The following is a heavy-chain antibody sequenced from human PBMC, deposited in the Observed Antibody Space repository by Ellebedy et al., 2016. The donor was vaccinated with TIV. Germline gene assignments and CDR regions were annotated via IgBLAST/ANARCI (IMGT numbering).Heavy chain of an antibody. J-gene: IGHJ4*02. D-gene: IGHD2/OR15-2a*01. CDR1: GFTVSNNY. Sequence: PGGSLRLSCAASGFTVSNNYMRWVRQAPGKGLEWVSLIYSGGNTYYADSVRVRFTISRDKSKNTLHLQMNSLRAEDTAVYYCARGGTFGGYWGRGTLVTVSS. CDR2: IYSGGNT. CDR3: ARGGTFGGY. V-gene: IGHV3-66*01.